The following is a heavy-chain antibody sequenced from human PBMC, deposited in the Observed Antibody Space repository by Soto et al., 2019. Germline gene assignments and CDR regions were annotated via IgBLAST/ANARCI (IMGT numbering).Heavy chain of an antibody. V-gene: IGHV3-23*01. CDR2: ISGSGSST. CDR1: GFTFSDYS. CDR3: AKGGETRSYYCAMDA. Sequence: EVQLLESGGILVQPGRSLRLSCAASGFTFSDYSMTWVRQAPGKGLEWVSAISGSGSSTYYADSVKGRFTISRDNLNNTLYLQMNSLRAEDTALYFCAKGGETRSYYCAMDAWGQGTTVTVSS. D-gene: IGHD3-10*01. J-gene: IGHJ6*02.